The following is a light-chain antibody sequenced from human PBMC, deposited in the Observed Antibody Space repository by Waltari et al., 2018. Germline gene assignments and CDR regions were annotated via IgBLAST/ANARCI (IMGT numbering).Light chain of an antibody. CDR3: QQRSSWHLT. J-gene: IGKJ4*01. CDR2: DES. Sequence: EIVLTQSPATLSLFPGELATLSCRASHSVREYLAWYQQRPGQAPRLLIYDESNRATGVPARFSGTGYETDFTLTINNLEPEDFAVYYCQQRSSWHLTFGGGSKVEIK. V-gene: IGKV3-11*01. CDR1: HSVREY.